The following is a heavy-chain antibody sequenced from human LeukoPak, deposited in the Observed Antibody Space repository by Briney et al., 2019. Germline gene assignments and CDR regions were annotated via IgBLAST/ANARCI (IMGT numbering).Heavy chain of an antibody. CDR1: GFTFDDYA. V-gene: IGHV3-43*02. CDR2: NSGDGGST. Sequence: GGSLRLSCAASGFTFDDYATHWVRQAPGKGLELVSLNSGDGGSTYYADSVKGRFTISRDNSKNSLYLQMNSLRTEDTALYYCAKDISDSHGSGSMGGDYWGQGTLVTVSS. D-gene: IGHD3-10*01. J-gene: IGHJ4*02. CDR3: AKDISDSHGSGSMGGDY.